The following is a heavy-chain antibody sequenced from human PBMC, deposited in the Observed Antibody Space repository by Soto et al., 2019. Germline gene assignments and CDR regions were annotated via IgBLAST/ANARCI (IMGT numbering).Heavy chain of an antibody. J-gene: IGHJ6*03. Sequence: QVQLVESGGGVVQPGRSLRLSCAASGFTFSSYGMHWVRQAPGKGLEWVAVISYDGSNTYYADSVKGRFTISRDNSKNTRYLRMDSLRADDTAVYYCAKDGVLTGYYRYYYYYLDVWGKGTTVTVSS. CDR2: ISYDGSNT. CDR3: AKDGVLTGYYRYYYYYLDV. D-gene: IGHD3-9*01. CDR1: GFTFSSYG. V-gene: IGHV3-30*18.